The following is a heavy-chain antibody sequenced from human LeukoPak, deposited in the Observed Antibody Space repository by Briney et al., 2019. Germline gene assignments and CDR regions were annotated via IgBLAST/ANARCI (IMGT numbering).Heavy chain of an antibody. J-gene: IGHJ4*02. V-gene: IGHV4-4*09. CDR1: DGSISRYY. Sequence: SETLSLTCTVSDGSISRYYWSWNRQPPGKGLDWIGYLYTSGRTNYTSSLKSRVTISVATSKNQCSLKLSSVTAADTAVYYCARRDFWSGQAFDYWGQGTRVTVSS. CDR2: LYTSGRT. D-gene: IGHD3-3*01. CDR3: ARRDFWSGQAFDY.